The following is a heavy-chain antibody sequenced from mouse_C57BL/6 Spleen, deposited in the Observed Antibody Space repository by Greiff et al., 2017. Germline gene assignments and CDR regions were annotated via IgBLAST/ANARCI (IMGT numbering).Heavy chain of an antibody. Sequence: VQVVESGPGLVQPSQSLSITCTVSGFSLTSYGVHWVRQPPGKGLEWLGVIWSGGSTDYNAAFISRLSISKDNSKSQVFFKMNSLQADDTAIYYCAKGGFTTVASMDYWGQGTSVTVSS. V-gene: IGHV2-4*01. CDR2: IWSGGST. J-gene: IGHJ4*01. CDR1: GFSLTSYG. CDR3: AKGGFTTVASMDY. D-gene: IGHD1-1*01.